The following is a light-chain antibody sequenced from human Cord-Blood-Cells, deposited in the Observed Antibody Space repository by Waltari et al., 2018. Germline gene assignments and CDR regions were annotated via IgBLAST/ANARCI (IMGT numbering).Light chain of an antibody. CDR3: QQYGSSPMYT. CDR2: GAS. CDR1: QSVSSSY. J-gene: IGKJ2*01. V-gene: IGKV3-20*01. Sequence: EIVLTQSPGTLSLSPGERATLSCRASQSVSSSYLAGYQQKPGQAPRLLIYGASSRATGIPDRFSGSGSGTDCTLTISRLEPEDFAVYYCQQYGSSPMYTFGQGTKLEIK.